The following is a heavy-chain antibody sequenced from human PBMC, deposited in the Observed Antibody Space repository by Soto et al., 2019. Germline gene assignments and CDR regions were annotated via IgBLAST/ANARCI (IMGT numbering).Heavy chain of an antibody. J-gene: IGHJ6*02. D-gene: IGHD3-9*01. CDR2: IYYSGST. Sequence: QVQLQESGPGLVKPSQTLSLTCTVSGGSISSGGYYWSWIRQHPGKGLEWIGYIYYSGSTYYNPXXKSRVTISVDXXKXQXXLKLSSVTAADTAVYYCARVENDILTGANYYGMDVWGQGTTVTVSS. V-gene: IGHV4-31*03. CDR3: ARVENDILTGANYYGMDV. CDR1: GGSISSGGYY.